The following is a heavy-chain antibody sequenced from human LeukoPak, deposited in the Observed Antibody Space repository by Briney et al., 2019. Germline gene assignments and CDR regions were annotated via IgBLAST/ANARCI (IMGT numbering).Heavy chain of an antibody. CDR1: GYTFTSYG. CDR2: ISAYNGNT. D-gene: IGHD3-3*01. J-gene: IGHJ4*02. Sequence: ASVKVSFKASGYTFTSYGISWVRQAPGQGLEWMGWISAYNGNTNYAQKLQGRVTMTTDTSTSTAYMELRSLRSDDTAVYYCARDFSIFGVVASGYWGQGTLVTVSS. CDR3: ARDFSIFGVVASGY. V-gene: IGHV1-18*01.